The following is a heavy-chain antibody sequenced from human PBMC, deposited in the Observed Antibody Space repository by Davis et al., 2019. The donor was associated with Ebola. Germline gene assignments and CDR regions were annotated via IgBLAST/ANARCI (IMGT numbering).Heavy chain of an antibody. V-gene: IGHV4-34*01. CDR3: ASTIFGVVLPSYFDY. J-gene: IGHJ4*02. CDR1: GGSFTGYY. CDR2: INHSGTT. D-gene: IGHD3-3*01. Sequence: SETLSLTCAVYGGSFTGYYWSWIRQSPGKGLEWIGEINHSGTTKYNPSLKSRVTISLDMSKNQFSLKMSSVTAADTAMYYCASTIFGVVLPSYFDYWGQGTLVTVSS.